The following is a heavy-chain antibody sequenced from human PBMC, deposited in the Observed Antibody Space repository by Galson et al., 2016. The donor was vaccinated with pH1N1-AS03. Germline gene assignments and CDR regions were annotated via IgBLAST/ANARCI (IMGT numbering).Heavy chain of an antibody. V-gene: IGHV1-2*04. J-gene: IGHJ6*02. D-gene: IGHD2/OR15-2a*01. CDR2: INPNSGVT. CDR1: GYIFTGFY. CDR3: ARDPRGPCSSATCATTYYFGMDV. Sequence: VKVSCKASGYIFTGFYVHWVRQAPGQGLEWMGWINPNSGVTNYAQKFQAWVTMTGDTSISTAYLELYGLKSDDTAVYYCARDPRGPCSSATCATTYYFGMDVWGQGTTVIVSS.